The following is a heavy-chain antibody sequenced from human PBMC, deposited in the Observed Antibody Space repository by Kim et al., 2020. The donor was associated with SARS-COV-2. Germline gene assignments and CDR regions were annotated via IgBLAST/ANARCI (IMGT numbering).Heavy chain of an antibody. D-gene: IGHD2-15*01. CDR3: VRLVVAEPFDC. CDR2: T. V-gene: IGHV3-74*01. J-gene: IGHJ4*02. Sequence: TGYADSVKSRSSIYRDNAKNTLYLRMSRLRSEDTAGDYCVRLVVAEPFDCWGQGTLVTVSS.